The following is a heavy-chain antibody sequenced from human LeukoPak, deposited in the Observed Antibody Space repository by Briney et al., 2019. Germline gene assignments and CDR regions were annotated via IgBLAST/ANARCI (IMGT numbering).Heavy chain of an antibody. V-gene: IGHV4-34*01. Sequence: NPSETLSLTCTVSGGSISSYYWSWIRQPPGKGLEWIGEINHSGRTNYNPSLKSRVTISVDTSKKQFSLKLSSVTAADTAVYYCARGRGIVQHWGQGTLVTVSS. CDR2: INHSGRT. CDR1: GGSISSYY. D-gene: IGHD3-16*01. J-gene: IGHJ1*01. CDR3: ARGRGIVQH.